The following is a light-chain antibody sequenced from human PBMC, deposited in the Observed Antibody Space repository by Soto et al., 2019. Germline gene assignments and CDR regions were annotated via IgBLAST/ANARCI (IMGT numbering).Light chain of an antibody. CDR1: SSDVGKYDR. CDR3: SSYTSTSRYV. CDR2: EVT. V-gene: IGLV2-18*02. Sequence: QSALTQPPSLSGSPGQSVTISCTGTSSDVGKYDRVSWYQQPPGTAPKLIIYEVTNRPSGVPARFSGSKSGSTASLTISGLQAEDEADYYCSSYTSTSRYVFGAGTKVTVL. J-gene: IGLJ1*01.